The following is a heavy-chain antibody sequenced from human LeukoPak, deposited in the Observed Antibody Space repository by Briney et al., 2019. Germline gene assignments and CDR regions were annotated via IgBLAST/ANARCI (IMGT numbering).Heavy chain of an antibody. CDR2: IIPIFGTA. V-gene: IGHV1-69*01. J-gene: IGHJ6*02. CDR1: GGTFSSYA. Sequence: SVTVSCKASGGTFSSYAISWVRQAPGQGLEWMGGIIPIFGTANYAQKFQGRVTITADESTSTAYMELSSLRSEDTAVYYCARSDAVIYYYYGMDVWGQGTTVTVSS. CDR3: ARSDAVIYYYYGMDV. D-gene: IGHD3-22*01.